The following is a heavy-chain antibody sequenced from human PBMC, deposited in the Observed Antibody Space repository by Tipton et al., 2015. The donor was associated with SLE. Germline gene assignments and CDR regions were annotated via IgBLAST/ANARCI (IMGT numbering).Heavy chain of an antibody. Sequence: TLSLTCAVYSGSFGGYNWSWLRQPPGKGLEWIGEINHREVTNYNPSLESRLTISVDTSQTQFSLKLSSVTAADTALYYCARHFSGSYSFDYWGQGKLVTVSS. V-gene: IGHV4-34*01. CDR2: INHREVT. J-gene: IGHJ4*02. CDR3: ARHFSGSYSFDY. CDR1: SGSFGGYN. D-gene: IGHD1-26*01.